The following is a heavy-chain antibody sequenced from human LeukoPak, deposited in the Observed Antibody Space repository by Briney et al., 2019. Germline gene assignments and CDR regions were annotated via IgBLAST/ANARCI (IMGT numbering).Heavy chain of an antibody. J-gene: IGHJ3*02. CDR3: ARDDGRYYDFWSGYLPNAFDI. D-gene: IGHD3-3*01. CDR2: IYYSGST. Sequence: SETLSLTCTVSGGSVSRGSYYWSWIRQPPGKGLEWIGYIYYSGSTNYNPSLKSRVTISVDTSKNQFSLKLSSVTAADTAVYYCARDDGRYYDFWSGYLPNAFDIWGQGTMVTVSS. CDR1: GGSVSRGSYY. V-gene: IGHV4-61*01.